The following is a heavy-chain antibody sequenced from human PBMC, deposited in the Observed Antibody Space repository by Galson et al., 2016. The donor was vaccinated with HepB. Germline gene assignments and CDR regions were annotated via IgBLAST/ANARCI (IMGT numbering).Heavy chain of an antibody. CDR2: TNAGGGKL. Sequence: SLRLSCAASGFSFSSYEMNWVRQAPGKGLEWVAYTNAGGGKLYYPDSVRGRFTISRDDAKESLYLQMNSLTVEDTGLYYCVGDGATWHFDFWGRGTLVTVSS. CDR1: GFSFSSYE. CDR3: VGDGATWHFDF. V-gene: IGHV3-48*03. J-gene: IGHJ2*01. D-gene: IGHD1-26*01.